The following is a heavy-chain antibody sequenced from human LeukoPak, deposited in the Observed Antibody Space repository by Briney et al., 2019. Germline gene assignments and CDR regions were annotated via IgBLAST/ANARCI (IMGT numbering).Heavy chain of an antibody. V-gene: IGHV3-21*01. Sequence: PGGSLRLSCAASGFTFSSYSMNWVRQAPGKGLEWVSSISSSSSYIYYADSVKGRFTISRDNAKNSLYLQMNSLRAEDTAVYYCARGGRYCSGGSYYSDIGAYYWGQGTLVTVSS. CDR2: ISSSSSYI. D-gene: IGHD2-15*01. CDR3: ARGGRYCSGGSYYSDIGAYY. CDR1: GFTFSSYS. J-gene: IGHJ4*02.